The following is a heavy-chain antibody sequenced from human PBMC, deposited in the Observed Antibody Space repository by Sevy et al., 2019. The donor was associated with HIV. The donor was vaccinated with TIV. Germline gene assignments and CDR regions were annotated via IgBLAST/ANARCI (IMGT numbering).Heavy chain of an antibody. V-gene: IGHV4-38-2*01. J-gene: IGHJ5*02. D-gene: IGHD3-22*01. CDR1: GYSISSGYY. CDR3: ARSYYYDSSGYRNVGWFDP. Sequence: SETLSLTCAVSGYSISSGYYWGWIRQPPGKGLEWIGSIYHSGRTYYNPSLKSRVTISVDTSKNQFSLRLSSVTAADTAVYYCARSYYYDSSGYRNVGWFDPWGQGTLVTVSS. CDR2: IYHSGRT.